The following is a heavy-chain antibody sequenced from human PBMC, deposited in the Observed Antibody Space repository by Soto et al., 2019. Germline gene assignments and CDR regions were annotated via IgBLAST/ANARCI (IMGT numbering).Heavy chain of an antibody. V-gene: IGHV3-23*01. CDR3: ANEPGFCGNGVCEYWYFDL. CDR2: ISGSGGST. J-gene: IGHJ2*01. Sequence: EVQLLESGGGLVQPGGSLRLSCAASGFTFSSYAMSWVRQAPGKGLEWVSAISGSGGSTYYAASVKGPFTIYRDKSKNKVYMHMNSWGAEDTVVYYCANEPGFCGNGVCEYWYFDLWGRGTMVTVSS. CDR1: GFTFSSYA. D-gene: IGHD2-8*01.